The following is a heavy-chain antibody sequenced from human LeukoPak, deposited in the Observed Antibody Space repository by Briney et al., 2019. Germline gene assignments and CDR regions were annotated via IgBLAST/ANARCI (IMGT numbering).Heavy chain of an antibody. CDR2: IYYSGST. J-gene: IGHJ5*02. D-gene: IGHD3-16*01. CDR1: GGSISSYY. V-gene: IGHV4-59*01. Sequence: SETLSLTCTVSGGSISSYYWNWIRQPPRKGLQWIGYIYYSGSTNYNPSLKSRVTISVDTSKNQFSLNLTSVTAADTAVYYCARFTPQGYGWGGYNRFDPWGQGTLVTVSS. CDR3: ARFTPQGYGWGGYNRFDP.